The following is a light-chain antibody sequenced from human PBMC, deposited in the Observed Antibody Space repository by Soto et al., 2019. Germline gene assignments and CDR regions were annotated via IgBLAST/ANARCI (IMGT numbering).Light chain of an antibody. CDR2: GAS. CDR3: QQYNNWWT. Sequence: IVMTQSTATLAVSPGERATLSCRASQSVSNNLAWYQKKPGQAPRLLIYGASTRATGIPARFSGSGSGTEFTLTISSLQSEDFAVYYCQQYNNWWTFGQGTKVEIK. J-gene: IGKJ1*01. V-gene: IGKV3-15*01. CDR1: QSVSNN.